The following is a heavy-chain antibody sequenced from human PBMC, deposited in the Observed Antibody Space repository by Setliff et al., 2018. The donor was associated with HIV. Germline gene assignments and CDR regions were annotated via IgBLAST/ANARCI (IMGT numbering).Heavy chain of an antibody. D-gene: IGHD1-26*01. CDR2: INTETGNP. V-gene: IGHV7-4-1*02. Sequence: ASVNVSCKASGYTLTTFGISWVRQAPGQGLEWMGWINTETGNPMYAQGFTGRFVFSLDTSVSTAYLQISSLKTEDTAMYYCARVGSYWSTFDYWGQGALVTVSS. CDR1: GYTLTTFG. CDR3: ARVGSYWSTFDY. J-gene: IGHJ4*02.